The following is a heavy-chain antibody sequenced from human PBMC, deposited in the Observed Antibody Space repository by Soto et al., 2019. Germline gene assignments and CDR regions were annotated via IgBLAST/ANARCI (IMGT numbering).Heavy chain of an antibody. CDR1: GFTFSSYG. D-gene: IGHD6-19*01. J-gene: IGHJ6*02. CDR2: ISYDGSNK. CDR3: AKDGYSSGSYDYYYYGMDV. Sequence: QVQLVESGGGVVQPGRSLRLSCAASGFTFSSYGMHWVRQAPGKGLEWVAVISYDGSNKYYADSVKGRFTISRDNSKNTLYLQMNSLRAEDTAVYYCAKDGYSSGSYDYYYYGMDVWGQGTTVTVSS. V-gene: IGHV3-30*18.